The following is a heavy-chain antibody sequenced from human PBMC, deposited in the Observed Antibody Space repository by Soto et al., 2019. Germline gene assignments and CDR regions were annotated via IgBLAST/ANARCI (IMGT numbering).Heavy chain of an antibody. CDR2: ISGSGDST. V-gene: IGHV3-23*01. J-gene: IGHJ4*02. CDR1: GLTFTSYA. Sequence: PGGSLRLSCAASGLTFTSYAMSWVRQAPGKGLEWVSAISGSGDSTYYPDSVKGRFTISRDNSRNTLYLQMNSLRAEDTAVYYCATEFKPYYGYNYFDDWGQGTLVTGSS. CDR3: ATEFKPYYGYNYFDD. D-gene: IGHD3-3*01.